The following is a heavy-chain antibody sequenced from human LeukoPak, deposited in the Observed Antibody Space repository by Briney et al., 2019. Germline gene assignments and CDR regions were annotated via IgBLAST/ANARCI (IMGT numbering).Heavy chain of an antibody. V-gene: IGHV5-51*01. CDR1: GYSFTSYW. D-gene: IGHD7-27*01. CDR3: ARPLNWGPRGDAFDI. J-gene: IGHJ3*02. CDR2: IYPGDSDT. Sequence: GESLKISCKGSGYSFTSYWIGWVRQMPVKGLEWMGIIYPGDSDTRYSPSFQGQVTISADKSISTAYLQWSSLKASDTAMYYCARPLNWGPRGDAFDIWGQGTMVTVSS.